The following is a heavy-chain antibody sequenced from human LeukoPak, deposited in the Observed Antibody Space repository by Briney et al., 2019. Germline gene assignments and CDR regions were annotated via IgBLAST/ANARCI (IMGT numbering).Heavy chain of an antibody. V-gene: IGHV3-21*01. D-gene: IGHD1-26*01. J-gene: IGHJ4*02. CDR1: GFTFSSYS. CDR3: ACLGGSYFGVDY. CDR2: ISSSSSYI. Sequence: GGSLRLSCAASGFTFSSYSMNWVRQAPGKGLEWVSSISSSSSYIYYADSVKGRFTISRDNAKNSLYLQMNSLRAEDTAVYYCACLGGSYFGVDYWGQGTLVTVSS.